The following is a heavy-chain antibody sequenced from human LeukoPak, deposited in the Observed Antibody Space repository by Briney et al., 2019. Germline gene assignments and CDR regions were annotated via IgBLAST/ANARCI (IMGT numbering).Heavy chain of an antibody. D-gene: IGHD3-22*01. V-gene: IGHV1-69*05. CDR1: GGTFSSYA. J-gene: IGHJ4*02. CDR2: IIPIFGTA. Sequence: GASVKVSCKASGGTFSSYAISWVRQAPGQGLEWMGRIIPIFGTANYAQKFQGRVTITTDESTSTAYMELSSLRSEDTAVYYCARVGHYYDSSGYDGPWGQGTLVTVSS. CDR3: ARVGHYYDSSGYDGP.